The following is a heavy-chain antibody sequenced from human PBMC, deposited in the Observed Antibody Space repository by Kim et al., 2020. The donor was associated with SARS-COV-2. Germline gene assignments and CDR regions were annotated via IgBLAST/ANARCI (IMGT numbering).Heavy chain of an antibody. CDR2: ISYDGSNK. V-gene: IGHV3-30*18. CDR1: GFNFSNYG. J-gene: IGHJ5*02. Sequence: GGSLRLSCAASGFNFSNYGMHWVRQAPGKGLEWVAVISYDGSNKYYADSVKGRFTISRDNSKNTLSLRMHSLRAADAAVYFCAKDPANDQQLVPNWFDPWGQGTLVTVSS. D-gene: IGHD6-13*01. CDR3: AKDPANDQQLVPNWFDP.